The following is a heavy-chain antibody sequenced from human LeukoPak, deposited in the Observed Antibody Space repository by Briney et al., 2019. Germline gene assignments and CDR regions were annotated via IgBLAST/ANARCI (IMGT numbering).Heavy chain of an antibody. CDR1: GFTFSSYN. V-gene: IGHV3-21*01. CDR3: ARVLLWFGEALDYGMDV. Sequence: GGSLRLSCAASGFTFSSYNMNWVRQAPGKGLEWVSFISSSSTYIYNADSVKGRFTISRDNAKNSLYLQMNSLRVEDTAVYYCARVLLWFGEALDYGMDVWGQGTTVTVTS. J-gene: IGHJ6*02. D-gene: IGHD3-10*01. CDR2: ISSSSTYI.